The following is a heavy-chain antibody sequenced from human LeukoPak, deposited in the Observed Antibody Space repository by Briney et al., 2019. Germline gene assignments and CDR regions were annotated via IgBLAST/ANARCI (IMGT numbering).Heavy chain of an antibody. J-gene: IGHJ3*02. CDR2: IYYSGST. D-gene: IGHD3-10*01. CDR1: GGSISSSSYY. CDR3: ARRRVGYAFDI. V-gene: IGHV4-39*01. Sequence: SETLSLTCTVSGGSISSSSYYWGWIRQPPGQGLEWIVSIYYSGSTYYNPSLESRASICVDTYNDLFPQKLSPITGASAAVYYCARRRVGYAFDIWGQGTMVTVSS.